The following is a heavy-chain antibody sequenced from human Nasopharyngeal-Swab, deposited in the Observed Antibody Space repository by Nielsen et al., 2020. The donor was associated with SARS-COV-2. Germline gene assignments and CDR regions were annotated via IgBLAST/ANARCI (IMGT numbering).Heavy chain of an antibody. V-gene: IGHV4-59*12. CDR2: FYYSGIT. D-gene: IGHD1-26*01. J-gene: IGHJ4*02. CDR1: GGSISSYY. Sequence: GSLRLSCTVSGGSISSYYWSWIRQSPGKGLEWIGYFYYSGITNYNPSLKSRVTISLDTSKNQFSLKLSSVTAADTGVYYCAREVVGGLVDSWGQGILVTVSS. CDR3: AREVVGGLVDS.